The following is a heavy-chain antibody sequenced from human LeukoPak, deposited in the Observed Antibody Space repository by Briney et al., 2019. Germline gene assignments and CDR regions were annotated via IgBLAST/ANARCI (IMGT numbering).Heavy chain of an antibody. CDR2: ISSSSGSI. J-gene: IGHJ3*02. CDR1: GFTFRSHS. D-gene: IGHD4-23*01. V-gene: IGHV3-21*01. Sequence: PGGSLRLSCAASGFTFRSHSMNWVRQAPGQGLEWVSTISSSSGSIYYADSVKGRFTISRDNAKNSLYLQMNSLRAEDTAVYYCATLTTVVLDAFDIWGQGTMVTVSS. CDR3: ATLTTVVLDAFDI.